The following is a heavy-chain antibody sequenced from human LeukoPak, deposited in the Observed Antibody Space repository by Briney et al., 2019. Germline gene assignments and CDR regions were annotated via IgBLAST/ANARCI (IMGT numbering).Heavy chain of an antibody. D-gene: IGHD3-22*01. V-gene: IGHV3-23*01. CDR3: AKSPSSGYYYGAFDI. Sequence: GGSLRLSCAASGFTFSNYAMSWVRQAPGKGLEWVSAISGSGGSTYYADSVKGRFTISRDNSKNTLYLQMNSLRAEDTAVYYCAKSPSSGYYYGAFDIWGQGTMVTVSS. CDR2: ISGSGGST. J-gene: IGHJ3*02. CDR1: GFTFSNYA.